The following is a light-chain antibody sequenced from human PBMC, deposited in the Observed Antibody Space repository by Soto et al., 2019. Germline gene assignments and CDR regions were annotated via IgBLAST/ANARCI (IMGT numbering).Light chain of an antibody. V-gene: IGLV1-47*01. J-gene: IGLJ3*02. CDR2: RHD. Sequence: QSVLTQPPSASGTPGQRVTISCSGSTSNIGRNYVYWYQQVPGTAPKLLIYRHDQRPSGVPDRFSGSRSGTSASLAISGLRSEDEADYYCASWDDSLSGEVFGGGTKLTVL. CDR3: ASWDDSLSGEV. CDR1: TSNIGRNY.